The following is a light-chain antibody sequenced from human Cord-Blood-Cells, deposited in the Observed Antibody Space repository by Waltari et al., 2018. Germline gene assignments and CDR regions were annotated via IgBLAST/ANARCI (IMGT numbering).Light chain of an antibody. V-gene: IGKV4-1*01. CDR2: WAS. Sequence: DIVMTQSPDSLAGSLGESATINCKSSQSVLYSSNNKNYLAWYQQKPGQPPKLLIYWASTRESGVPDRFSGSGSGTDFTLTISSLQAEDVAVYYCQQYYSTPLTFCGGTKVEIK. CDR1: QSVLYSSNNKNY. CDR3: QQYYSTPLT. J-gene: IGKJ4*01.